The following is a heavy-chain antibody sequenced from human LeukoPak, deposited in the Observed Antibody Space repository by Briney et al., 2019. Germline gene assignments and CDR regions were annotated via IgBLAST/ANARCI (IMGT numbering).Heavy chain of an antibody. D-gene: IGHD2/OR15-2a*01. CDR1: GGSISGYC. J-gene: IGHJ5*01. CDR2: INTSGTT. Sequence: SETLSLTCAVSGGSISGYCWAWIRQPAGKGPEWMGRINTSGTTRYDSSLKSQLTMSVDTSKNQFSLKLTSVTAADTAVYYCARGLSASYDFNWFDSWGQGTLVTVSS. V-gene: IGHV4-4*07. CDR3: ARGLSASYDFNWFDS.